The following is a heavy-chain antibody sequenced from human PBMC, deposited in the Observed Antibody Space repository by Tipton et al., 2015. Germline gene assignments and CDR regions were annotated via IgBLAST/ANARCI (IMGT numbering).Heavy chain of an antibody. Sequence: LSLTCTISGGSISTHFWNWVRQAPGKGLEWVSYISSRGGTIYYADSVKGRFTISRDNAKNSLYLQMNSLRDEDTAVYYCARSRGFDYWGQGTLVTVSS. D-gene: IGHD3-10*01. CDR2: ISSRGGTI. J-gene: IGHJ4*02. CDR1: GGSISTHF. V-gene: IGHV3-48*02. CDR3: ARSRGFDY.